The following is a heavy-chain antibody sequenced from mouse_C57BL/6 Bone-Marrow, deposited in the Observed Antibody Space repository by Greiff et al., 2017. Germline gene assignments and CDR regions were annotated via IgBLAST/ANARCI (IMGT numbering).Heavy chain of an antibody. V-gene: IGHV5-6*01. CDR3: ASGGRGAY. Sequence: EVKVVESGGDLVKPGGSLKLSCAASGFTFSSYGMSWVRQTPDKRLEWVATISSGGSYTYYPDSVKGRFTISRDNATNTLYRQMSSLESEDTAMYYCASGGRGAYWGQGTLVTVSA. J-gene: IGHJ3*01. D-gene: IGHD3-1*01. CDR2: ISSGGSYT. CDR1: GFTFSSYG.